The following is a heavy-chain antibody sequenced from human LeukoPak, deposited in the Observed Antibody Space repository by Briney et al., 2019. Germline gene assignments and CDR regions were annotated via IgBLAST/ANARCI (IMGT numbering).Heavy chain of an antibody. CDR3: ARAVGPFDY. D-gene: IGHD3-16*01. Sequence: GGSLRLSCAASGFTFSNYAMSWVRQAPGRGLEWVAAIWPDGSYIYYADSVKGRFTISRDNSKNTVYLQMNTLRDEDTAVYYCARAVGPFDYWGQGTLVTVSS. CDR1: GFTFSNYA. CDR2: IWPDGSYI. V-gene: IGHV3-33*08. J-gene: IGHJ4*02.